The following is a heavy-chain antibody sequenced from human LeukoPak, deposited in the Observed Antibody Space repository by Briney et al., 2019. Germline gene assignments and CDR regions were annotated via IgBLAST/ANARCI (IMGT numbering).Heavy chain of an antibody. J-gene: IGHJ4*02. V-gene: IGHV3-30*02. CDR1: GFTFHNHG. CDR3: AKVRGLAAGSESFDY. Sequence: GGSLRLSCAASGFTFHNHGIHWVRQAPGKGLEWVTFIRYDGSDEYYADSVKGRFTISRDNSKSTLYLQMNSLRPEDTAMYYCAKVRGLAAGSESFDYWGQGTLVTVSS. D-gene: IGHD6-13*01. CDR2: IRYDGSDE.